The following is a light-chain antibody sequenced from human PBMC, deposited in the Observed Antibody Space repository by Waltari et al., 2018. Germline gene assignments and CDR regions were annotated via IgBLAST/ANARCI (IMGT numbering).Light chain of an antibody. Sequence: EIVITQSPSTLSVSPGERATLSRRARQSVNINLAWYQQKPVQAPRLLIYGASTRATGIPARFSGSGSGTEFTLTISSMQSEDFAVYHCQQYNNWPPWTFGQGTKVEIK. CDR1: QSVNIN. CDR2: GAS. CDR3: QQYNNWPPWT. V-gene: IGKV3-15*01. J-gene: IGKJ1*01.